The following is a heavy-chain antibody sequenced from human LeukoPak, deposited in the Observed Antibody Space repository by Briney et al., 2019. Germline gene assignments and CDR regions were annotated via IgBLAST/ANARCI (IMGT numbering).Heavy chain of an antibody. CDR3: ARARTGYYKYFDY. CDR1: GGTFSSYA. D-gene: IGHD3-9*01. CDR2: INPNSGGT. Sequence: ASVKVSCKASGGTFSSYAISWVRQAPGQGLEWMGWINPNSGGTNYAQKFQGRVTMTRDTSISTAYMELSRLRSDDTAVYYCARARTGYYKYFDYWGQGTLVTVSS. J-gene: IGHJ4*02. V-gene: IGHV1-2*02.